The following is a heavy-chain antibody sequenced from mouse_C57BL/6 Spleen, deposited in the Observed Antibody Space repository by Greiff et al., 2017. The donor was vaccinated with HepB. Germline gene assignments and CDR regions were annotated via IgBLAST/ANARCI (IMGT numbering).Heavy chain of an antibody. Sequence: QVQLQQPGAELVKPGASVKMSCKASGYTFTSYWITWVKQRPGQGLEWIGDIYPGSGSTNYNEKFKSKATLTVDTSSSTAYMQLSSLTSEDYAVYYCAHDYGSSYENYFDYWGQGTTLTVSS. V-gene: IGHV1-55*01. J-gene: IGHJ2*01. CDR3: AHDYGSSYENYFDY. CDR1: GYTFTSYW. D-gene: IGHD1-1*01. CDR2: IYPGSGST.